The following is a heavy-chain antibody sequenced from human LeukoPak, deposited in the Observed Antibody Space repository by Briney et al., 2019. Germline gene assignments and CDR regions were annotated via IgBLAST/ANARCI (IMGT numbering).Heavy chain of an antibody. V-gene: IGHV4-38-2*02. D-gene: IGHD3-16*01. CDR1: GYSISSGYY. Sequence: SETLSLTCTVSGYSISSGYYWGWIRQPPGKGLEWIGSIYHSGSTYYNPSLKSRVTISVDKSKNQFSLKLSSVTAADTAVYYCARVKLGGTYYFDYWGQGTLVTVSS. CDR3: ARVKLGGTYYFDY. J-gene: IGHJ4*02. CDR2: IYHSGST.